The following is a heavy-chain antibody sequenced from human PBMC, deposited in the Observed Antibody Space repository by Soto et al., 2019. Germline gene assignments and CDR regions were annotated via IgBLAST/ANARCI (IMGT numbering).Heavy chain of an antibody. J-gene: IGHJ4*02. CDR3: AAELYCTNGVCGNPDRFDY. D-gene: IGHD2-8*01. CDR2: IIPIFGTA. V-gene: IGHV1-69*13. CDR1: GGTFSSYA. Sequence: ASVKVSCKASGGTFSSYAISWVRQAPGQGLEWMGGIIPIFGTANYAQKFQGRVTITADESTSTAYMELSSLRSEDTAVYYCAAELYCTNGVCGNPDRFDYWGQGTLVTVSS.